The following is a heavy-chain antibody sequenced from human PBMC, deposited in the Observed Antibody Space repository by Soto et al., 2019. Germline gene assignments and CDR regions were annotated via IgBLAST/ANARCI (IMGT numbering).Heavy chain of an antibody. J-gene: IGHJ6*02. Sequence: SVKVSCKASGGTFSSYAISWVRQAPGQGLEWMGGIIPIFGTANYAQKFQGRVTITADESTSTAYMELSSLRSEDTAVYYCATPTGTTGITTSNYYYGLDVWGQGPTVTVAS. V-gene: IGHV1-69*13. D-gene: IGHD4-17*01. CDR3: ATPTGTTGITTSNYYYGLDV. CDR1: GGTFSSYA. CDR2: IIPIFGTA.